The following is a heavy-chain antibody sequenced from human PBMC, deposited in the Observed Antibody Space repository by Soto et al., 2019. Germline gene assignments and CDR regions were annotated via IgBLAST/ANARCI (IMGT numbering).Heavy chain of an antibody. CDR1: GFTFSSYA. D-gene: IGHD3-9*01. Sequence: PGGSLRLSCAASGFTFSSYAMSWVRQAPGKGLEWVSAISGSGGSTYYADSVKGRFTISRDNSKNTLYLQMNSLRAEDTAVYYCAKDGAILRYFGYYFDYWGQGTLVTVSS. CDR2: ISGSGGST. V-gene: IGHV3-23*01. J-gene: IGHJ4*02. CDR3: AKDGAILRYFGYYFDY.